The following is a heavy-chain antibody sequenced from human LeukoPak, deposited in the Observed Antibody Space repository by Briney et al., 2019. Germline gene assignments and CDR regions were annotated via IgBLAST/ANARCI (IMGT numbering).Heavy chain of an antibody. J-gene: IGHJ4*02. CDR1: GFTFNDYS. CDR3: AKAGGYCSGDTCYYFDY. CDR2: MRGSGGSI. D-gene: IGHD2-15*01. V-gene: IGHV3-23*01. Sequence: GGSLRLSCAASGFTFNDYSMNWARQAPGKGLEWVSCMRGSGGSIYSAGSVKGRFAISRDNSKNKLYLQMNSLRAEDTDVYYCAKAGGYCSGDTCYYFDYWGQGTLVTVSS.